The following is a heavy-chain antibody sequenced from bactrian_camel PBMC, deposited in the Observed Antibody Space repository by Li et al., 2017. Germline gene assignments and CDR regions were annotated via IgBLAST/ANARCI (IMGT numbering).Heavy chain of an antibody. V-gene: IGHV3S6*01. Sequence: HVQLVESGGGSVQAGESLRLSCRVSDYSFSRYWAWFRQPPGKGREGVAVLERHGGTRVEDSVKGRFTISSDNAKNILYLQMNNLQREDTAVYYCALGSSASAWAHLSPAAFVYWGRGTQVTVS. CDR2: LERHGGT. J-gene: IGHJ4*01. CDR3: ALGSSASAWAHLSPAAFVY. CDR1: DYSFSRYW. D-gene: IGHD3*01.